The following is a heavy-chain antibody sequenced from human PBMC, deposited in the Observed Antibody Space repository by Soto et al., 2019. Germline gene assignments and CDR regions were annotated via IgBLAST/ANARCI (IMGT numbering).Heavy chain of an antibody. CDR1: GGSISSSSYY. V-gene: IGHV4-39*01. CDR2: IYYSGST. J-gene: IGHJ4*02. Sequence: SETLSLTCTVSGGSISSSSYYWGWIRQPPGKGLEWIGSIYYSGSTYYNPSLKSRVTISVDTSKNQFSLKLSSVTAADTAVYYCVRRGIGGSLDYWGQGTLVTVSS. D-gene: IGHD1-26*01. CDR3: VRRGIGGSLDY.